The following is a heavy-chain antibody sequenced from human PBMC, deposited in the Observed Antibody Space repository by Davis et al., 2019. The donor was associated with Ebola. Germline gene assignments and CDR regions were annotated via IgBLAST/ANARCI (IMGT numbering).Heavy chain of an antibody. D-gene: IGHD4-17*01. CDR2: ISYDGSNK. CDR1: GFTFSSYA. V-gene: IGHV3-30-3*01. J-gene: IGHJ6*04. CDR3: ARDQEGDYGDGMDV. Sequence: PGGSLRLSCAASGFTFSSYAMHWVRQAPGKGLEWVAVISYDGSNKYYADSVKGRFTISRDNSKNTLYLQMNSLRAEDTAVYYCARDQEGDYGDGMDVWGKGTTVTVSS.